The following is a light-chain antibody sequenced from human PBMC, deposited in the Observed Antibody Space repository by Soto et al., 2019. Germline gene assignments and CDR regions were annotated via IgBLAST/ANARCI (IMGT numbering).Light chain of an antibody. CDR2: WAS. Sequence: DIVMTQSPDSLAVSLGERATINCKSSQSVLYSSNNKNYLAWYQQRPGQPPNLLIYWASTRESGVPDRFSGSGSGTVFTLTISSLQADDVAIYYCQQYFSFPWTFGQGTKVEIK. CDR1: QSVLYSSNNKNY. V-gene: IGKV4-1*01. CDR3: QQYFSFPWT. J-gene: IGKJ1*01.